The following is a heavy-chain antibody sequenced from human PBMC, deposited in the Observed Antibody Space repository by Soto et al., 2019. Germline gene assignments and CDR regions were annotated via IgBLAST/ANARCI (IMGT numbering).Heavy chain of an antibody. V-gene: IGHV3-33*01. D-gene: IGHD2-15*01. CDR1: GFTFSSYG. J-gene: IGHJ6*02. CDR2: IWYDGSNK. CDR3: ARGSQPYCSGGSCYSRAGMDV. Sequence: QVQLVESGGGVVQPGRSLRLSCAASGFTFSSYGMHWVRQAPGKGLEWVAVIWYDGSNKYYADSVNGRFTISRDNSKNTLYLQMNSLRAEDTAVYYCARGSQPYCSGGSCYSRAGMDVWGQGTTVTVSS.